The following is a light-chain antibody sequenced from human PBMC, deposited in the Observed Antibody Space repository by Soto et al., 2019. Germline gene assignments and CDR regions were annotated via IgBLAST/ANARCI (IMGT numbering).Light chain of an antibody. J-gene: IGLJ1*01. CDR2: EVS. Sequence: QSVLTQPPSASGSPGQSVTISCTGTSSDVGGYNFVSWYQQHPGKAPKPIIYEVSERPSGVPDRFSGSKAGNTAYLTVSGLQADDEADYYCSSYAGSNFNVFGIGTKVTV. CDR1: SSDVGGYNF. CDR3: SSYAGSNFNV. V-gene: IGLV2-8*01.